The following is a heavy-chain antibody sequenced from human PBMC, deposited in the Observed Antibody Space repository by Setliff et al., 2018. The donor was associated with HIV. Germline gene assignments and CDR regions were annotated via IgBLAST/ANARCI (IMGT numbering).Heavy chain of an antibody. CDR3: TIPASSLAPN. CDR2: TRSSGDT. Sequence: LSLTCTVSGASISSHNYYWGWIRQSPGKGLEWIASTRSSGDTYYNPSLQSRVIISVDTSNNQISLKLTSVTAADTAVYYCTIPASSLAPNWGRGTQVTVSS. J-gene: IGHJ4*02. V-gene: IGHV4-39*01. CDR1: GASISSHNYY.